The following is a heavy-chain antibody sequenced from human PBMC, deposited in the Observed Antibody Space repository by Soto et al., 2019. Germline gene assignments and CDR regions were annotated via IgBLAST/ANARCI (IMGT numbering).Heavy chain of an antibody. CDR3: ARESGDTLSPYYDCWSGYQTTHYFDH. V-gene: IGHV4-4*02. D-gene: IGHD3-3*01. CDR2: IYHSGCT. Sequence: QVKLQESGPGLVKPSGTLCLTFAVSGGSISSSHWWSWVRQPRGKVLEWIGEIYHSGCTNYNPSRKSRVPITVDKSNNQFSLKLSSVTAADTAVSYCARESGDTLSPYYDCWSGYQTTHYFDHWGQGTLVTVSS. CDR1: GGSISSSHW. J-gene: IGHJ4*02.